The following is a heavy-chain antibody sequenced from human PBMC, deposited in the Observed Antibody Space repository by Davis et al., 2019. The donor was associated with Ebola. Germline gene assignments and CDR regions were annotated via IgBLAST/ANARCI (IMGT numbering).Heavy chain of an antibody. CDR2: ISAHNNNT. CDR3: ARLPRAHYDYIWGSPDY. D-gene: IGHD3-16*01. J-gene: IGHJ4*02. Sequence: ASVKVSCKASGYTFTDYAITWVRQAPGQGLEWMGWISAHNNNTDYAQTLRGRVTLTTDPSTSTAYRELRGLRSDDTAVYYCARLPRAHYDYIWGSPDYWGQGTLVAVSS. V-gene: IGHV1-18*01. CDR1: GYTFTDYA.